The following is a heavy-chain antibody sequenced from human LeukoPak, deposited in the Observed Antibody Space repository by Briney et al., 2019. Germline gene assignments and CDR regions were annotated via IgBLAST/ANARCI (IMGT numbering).Heavy chain of an antibody. Sequence: PGGSLRLSCAASGFTFSSYGMHWVRQAPGKGLEWVAVIWYDGSNKYYADSVKGRFTISRDNSKNTLYLQMNSLRAEDTAVYYCARDWVQLWSFDYWGQGTLVTVSS. V-gene: IGHV3-33*01. D-gene: IGHD5-18*01. CDR2: IWYDGSNK. CDR1: GFTFSSYG. J-gene: IGHJ4*02. CDR3: ARDWVQLWSFDY.